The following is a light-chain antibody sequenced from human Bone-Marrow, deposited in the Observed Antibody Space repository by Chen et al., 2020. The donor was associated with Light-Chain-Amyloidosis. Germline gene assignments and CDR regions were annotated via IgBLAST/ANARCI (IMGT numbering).Light chain of an antibody. J-gene: IGLJ2*01. Sequence: SYELTQPPSVSVSPGQTARITCSGDDLPTKYAYWYQQKPGQAPVLVIHRDTERPSGISERFSGSSSGTTATLTISGVQADDEADYHCQSADSSGTYEVICGGGTKLTVL. CDR3: QSADSSGTYEVI. V-gene: IGLV3-25*03. CDR1: DLPTKY. CDR2: RDT.